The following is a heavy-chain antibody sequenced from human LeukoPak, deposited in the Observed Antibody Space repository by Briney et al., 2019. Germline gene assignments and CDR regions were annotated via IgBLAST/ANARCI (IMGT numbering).Heavy chain of an antibody. CDR1: GGSISSRDNY. Sequence: SETLSLTCTVSGGSISSRDNYWGWFRQPPGKGLEWIGSICYSGNTYYNPSLESRVTISVDTSKNQFSLKVSSATASDTAVYYCARQDTLTHYYVMDVWGQGTTVTVSS. D-gene: IGHD4-17*01. J-gene: IGHJ6*02. V-gene: IGHV4-39*01. CDR3: ARQDTLTHYYVMDV. CDR2: ICYSGNT.